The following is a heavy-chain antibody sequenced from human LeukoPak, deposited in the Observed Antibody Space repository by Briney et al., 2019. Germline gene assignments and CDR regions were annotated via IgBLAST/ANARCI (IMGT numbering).Heavy chain of an antibody. V-gene: IGHV4-39*07. CDR1: GGSISSSSYY. CDR3: AVESIGRYYDSSGYYPDAFDI. Sequence: SETLSLTCTVSGGSISSSSYYWGWIRQPPGKGLEWIGSIYYSGSTYYNPSLKSRVTISVDTSKNQFSLKLSSVTAADTAVYYCAVESIGRYYDSSGYYPDAFDIWGQGTMVTVSS. D-gene: IGHD3-22*01. CDR2: IYYSGST. J-gene: IGHJ3*02.